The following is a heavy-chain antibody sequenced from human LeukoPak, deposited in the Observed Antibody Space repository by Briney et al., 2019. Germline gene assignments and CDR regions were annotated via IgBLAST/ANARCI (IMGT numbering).Heavy chain of an antibody. J-gene: IGHJ4*02. CDR2: INHSGST. D-gene: IGHD5-18*01. Sequence: SETLSLTCAVYGGSFSGYYWSWIRQPPGKGLEWIGEINHSGSTNYNPSLKSRVTISVDTSKSQFSLKLSSVTAADTAVYYCARARRGYSYGYTFLDYWGQGTLDTVSS. CDR1: GGSFSGYY. V-gene: IGHV4-34*01. CDR3: ARARRGYSYGYTFLDY.